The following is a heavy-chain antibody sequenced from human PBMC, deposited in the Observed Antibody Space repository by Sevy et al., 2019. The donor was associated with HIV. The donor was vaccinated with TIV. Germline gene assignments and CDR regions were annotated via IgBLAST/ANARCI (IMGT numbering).Heavy chain of an antibody. Sequence: GESLKISCKDFGNNFNSYWIGWVRQMPGKGLELMGFIYPSDSDTRYSPPFQGQVTISADKSISTAYLQWSSLKASDTAIYYCARSGYSGYAFDYWGQGTLVTVSS. V-gene: IGHV5-51*01. CDR3: ARSGYSGYAFDY. CDR1: GNNFNSYW. J-gene: IGHJ4*02. CDR2: IYPSDSDT. D-gene: IGHD5-12*01.